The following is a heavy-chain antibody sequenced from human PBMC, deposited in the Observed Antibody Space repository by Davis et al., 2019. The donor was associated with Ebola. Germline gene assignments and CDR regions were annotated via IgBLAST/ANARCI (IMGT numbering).Heavy chain of an antibody. CDR3: ARSYCSGGSCSFDY. CDR2: IKQDGSEK. CDR1: GFTFSSYW. J-gene: IGHJ4*02. V-gene: IGHV3-7*03. D-gene: IGHD2-15*01. Sequence: GGSLRLSCAASGFTFSSYWMSWVRQAPGKGLEWVANIKQDGSEKYYVDSVKGRFTISRDNAKNSLYLQMNSLRSEDTAVYYCARSYCSGGSCSFDYWGQGTLVTVSS.